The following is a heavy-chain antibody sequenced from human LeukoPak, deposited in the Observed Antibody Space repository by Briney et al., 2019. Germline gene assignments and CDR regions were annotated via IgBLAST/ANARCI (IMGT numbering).Heavy chain of an antibody. Sequence: GASVKVSCKASGYTFTSYAMHWVRQAPGQRLEWMGWINAGNGNTKYSQKFQGRVTITRDTSASTAYMELRSLRSDDTAVYYCARVYYCSSTSCPEVFFDYWGQGTLVTVSS. CDR2: INAGNGNT. CDR1: GYTFTSYA. CDR3: ARVYYCSSTSCPEVFFDY. J-gene: IGHJ4*02. D-gene: IGHD2-2*01. V-gene: IGHV1-3*01.